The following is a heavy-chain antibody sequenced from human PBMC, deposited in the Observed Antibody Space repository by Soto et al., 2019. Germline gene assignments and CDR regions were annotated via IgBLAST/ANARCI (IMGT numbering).Heavy chain of an antibody. CDR1: GYTFTSYC. D-gene: IGHD2-2*01. Sequence: GASVKVSCKASGYTFTSYCISWVLQAPGQGLEWMGWISAYNGNTNYAQKLQGRVTMTTDTSTSTAYMGLRSLRSDDTAVYYCARAVVVVPAAVNWFDPWGQGTLVTVSS. V-gene: IGHV1-18*01. CDR2: ISAYNGNT. CDR3: ARAVVVVPAAVNWFDP. J-gene: IGHJ5*02.